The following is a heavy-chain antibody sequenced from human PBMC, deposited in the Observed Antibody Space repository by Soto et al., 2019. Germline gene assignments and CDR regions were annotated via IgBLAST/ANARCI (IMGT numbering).Heavy chain of an antibody. D-gene: IGHD4-17*01. J-gene: IGHJ6*03. CDR3: ARVPVTTFYYYYMDV. Sequence: NPSETLSLTCTVSGGSISSYYWSWIRQPPGKGLEWIGYIYYSGSTNYNPSLKSRVTISVDTSKNQFSLKLSSVTAADTAVYYCARVPVTTFYYYYMDVWGKGTTVTV. V-gene: IGHV4-59*01. CDR2: IYYSGST. CDR1: GGSISSYY.